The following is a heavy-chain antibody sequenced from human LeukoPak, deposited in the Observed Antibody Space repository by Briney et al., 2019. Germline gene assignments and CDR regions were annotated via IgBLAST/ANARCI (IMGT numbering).Heavy chain of an antibody. CDR3: ARDHLLFRQPPNWFDP. CDR2: INPDSGGT. V-gene: IGHV1-2*02. D-gene: IGHD1-14*01. J-gene: IGHJ5*02. CDR1: GYTFTSYD. Sequence: ASVKVSCKASGYTFTSYDINWVRQAPGQGLEWMGWINPDSGGTKYAQKFQDRVTMTSDTSISTAYMELSRLRSDDTAVYYCARDHLLFRQPPNWFDPWGQGTLVTVSS.